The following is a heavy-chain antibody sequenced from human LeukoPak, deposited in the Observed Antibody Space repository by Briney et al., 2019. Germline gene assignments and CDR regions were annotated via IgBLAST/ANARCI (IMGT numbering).Heavy chain of an antibody. CDR1: GGTFSSYA. CDR3: ARAGLRGHYNWFDP. J-gene: IGHJ5*02. D-gene: IGHD3-10*01. V-gene: IGHV1-69*05. CDR2: IIPIFGTP. Sequence: PGASVKVSCKASGGTFSSYAMSWVRQAPGQGLEWMGTIIPIFGTPNYAQKFQGRVTITTDEPTSTAYMELSSLRSEDTAVYYCARAGLRGHYNWFDPWGQGTLVTVSS.